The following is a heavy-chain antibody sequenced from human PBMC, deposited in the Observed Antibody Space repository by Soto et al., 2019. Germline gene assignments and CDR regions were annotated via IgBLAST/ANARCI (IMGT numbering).Heavy chain of an antibody. V-gene: IGHV3-74*01. J-gene: IGHJ4*02. CDR1: GFPFTNYW. CDR3: ACWGHIVPVAPSDFDR. D-gene: IGHD2-8*02. Sequence: PVGSLRLSGAASGFPFTNYWMNWVRQTRGKGLMWVSRISPDGSDVGYADSVEGRFTVSRDNAKNTLYLQMHSLRAEDTAMYYCACWGHIVPVAPSDFDRWGQGTLVTVSS. CDR2: ISPDGSDV.